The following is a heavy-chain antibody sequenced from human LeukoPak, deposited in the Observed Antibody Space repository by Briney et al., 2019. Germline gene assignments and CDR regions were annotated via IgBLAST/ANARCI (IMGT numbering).Heavy chain of an antibody. CDR2: ISYDGSNK. CDR3: ARDEAALMIVATTLDY. Sequence: PGGSLRLSCAASGFTFSSYAMHWVRQAPGKGLEWVAVISYDGSNKYYADSVKGRFTISRDNSKNTLYLQMNSLRAEDTAVYYCARDEAALMIVATTLDYWGQGTLVTVSS. J-gene: IGHJ4*02. CDR1: GFTFSSYA. D-gene: IGHD5-12*01. V-gene: IGHV3-30-3*01.